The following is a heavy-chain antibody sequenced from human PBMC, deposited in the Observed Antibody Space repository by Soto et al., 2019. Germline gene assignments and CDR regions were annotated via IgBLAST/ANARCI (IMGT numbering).Heavy chain of an antibody. CDR1: GGSISSGGYY. J-gene: IGHJ4*02. Sequence: QVQLQESGPGLVKPSQTLSLTCTVSGGSISSGGYYWSWIRQHPGKGLGGIGYIYYSGSTYYNPSPKRRVTIAVDTSKNQFSLKLSSVTAADTAVYYCARELGDGDYDYWGQGTLVTVSS. D-gene: IGHD4-17*01. CDR3: ARELGDGDYDY. CDR2: IYYSGST. V-gene: IGHV4-31*03.